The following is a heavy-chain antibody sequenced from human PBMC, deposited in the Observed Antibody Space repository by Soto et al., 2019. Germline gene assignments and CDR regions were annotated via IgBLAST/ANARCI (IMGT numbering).Heavy chain of an antibody. D-gene: IGHD2-15*01. CDR2: INYSGST. CDR1: GGSFSGYY. Sequence: SETLSLTCAVYGGSFSGYYWSWIRQPPGKGLEWIGDINYSGSTYYNPSLKSRVTISVDTSKNQFSLKLSSVTAADTAVYYCARGQVVAAQHWGQGTLVTVSS. V-gene: IGHV4-34*01. CDR3: ARGQVVAAQH. J-gene: IGHJ4*02.